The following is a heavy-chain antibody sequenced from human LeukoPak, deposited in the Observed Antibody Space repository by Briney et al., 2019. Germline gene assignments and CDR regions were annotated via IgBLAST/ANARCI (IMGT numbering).Heavy chain of an antibody. CDR3: VREDVGATFQAWDI. V-gene: IGHV1-46*01. J-gene: IGHJ3*02. CDR2: INPIGGIT. D-gene: IGHD1-26*01. Sequence: ASVTVSCMASGYTLTSYYMHWVRPAPGQGLEWVGIINPIGGITNYTQKFQGSVTITSDTSTSTVYMELSSLRSKDTAVYHCVREDVGATFQAWDIWGQGTMVTVSS. CDR1: GYTLTSYY.